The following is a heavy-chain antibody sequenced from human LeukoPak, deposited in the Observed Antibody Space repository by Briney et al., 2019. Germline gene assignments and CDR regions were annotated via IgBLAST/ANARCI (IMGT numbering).Heavy chain of an antibody. Sequence: PGGSLRLSCAASAFSLNAYNMNWVRQAPGKGLEWVSSISYTGTYIYYADSVKGRFTISRDNAQNSLYLQMNSLRAEDTAVYYCARTYDFGRGPPGDAFDNWGPGTWVIVSS. V-gene: IGHV3-21*01. J-gene: IGHJ3*02. CDR3: ARTYDFGRGPPGDAFDN. CDR2: ISYTGTYI. CDR1: AFSLNAYN. D-gene: IGHD3-3*01.